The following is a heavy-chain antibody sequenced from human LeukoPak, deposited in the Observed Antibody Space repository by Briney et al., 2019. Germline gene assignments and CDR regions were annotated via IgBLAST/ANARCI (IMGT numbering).Heavy chain of an antibody. CDR1: GFTFSSYS. CDR2: ISSSSSYI. V-gene: IGHV3-21*01. Sequence: PGGSLRLSCAASGFTFSSYSMNWVRQAPGKGLELVSSISSSSSYIYYADSVKGRFTISRDNAKNSLYLQMNSLRAEETAVYYCARDLRRQLWSRVDDYWGQGTLVTVSS. CDR3: ARDLRRQLWSRVDDY. D-gene: IGHD5-18*01. J-gene: IGHJ4*02.